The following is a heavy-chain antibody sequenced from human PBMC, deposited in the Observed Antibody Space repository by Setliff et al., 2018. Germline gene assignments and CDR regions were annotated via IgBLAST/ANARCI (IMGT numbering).Heavy chain of an antibody. CDR3: ARFGGSCSSSSCYASDL. V-gene: IGHV1-46*01. Sequence: ASVKVSCKASGYTLTNYYMHWVRQAPGQGLEWMGMIITNTGKTSYAQKFQGRVTMTTDTSTGTGYMELRSLRSDDTAVYFCARFGGSCSSSSCYASDLWGQGTMVTVSS. CDR1: GYTLTNYY. CDR2: IITNTGKT. J-gene: IGHJ3*01. D-gene: IGHD2-2*01.